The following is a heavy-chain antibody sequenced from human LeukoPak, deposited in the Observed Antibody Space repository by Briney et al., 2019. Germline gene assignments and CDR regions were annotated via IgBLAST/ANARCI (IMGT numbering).Heavy chain of an antibody. CDR2: IYYSGST. J-gene: IGHJ4*02. V-gene: IGHV4-59*08. Sequence: SETLSLTCTVSGGSISNYYWNWIRQPPGKGLEWIGYIYYSGSTNYNPSLKSRVTISVDTSKNQFSLKLSSVTAADTAVYYCARQGGYSSSPDFWGQGTLVTVSS. CDR3: ARQGGYSSSPDF. CDR1: GGSISNYY. D-gene: IGHD6-13*01.